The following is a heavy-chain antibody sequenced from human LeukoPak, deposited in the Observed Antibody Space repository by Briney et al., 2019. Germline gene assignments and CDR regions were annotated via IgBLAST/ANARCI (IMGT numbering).Heavy chain of an antibody. V-gene: IGHV1-3*01. CDR3: ARARWTSTVTTYYLDY. CDR2: INAGNGKP. J-gene: IGHJ4*02. D-gene: IGHD4-17*01. CDR1: GYSFSDYA. Sequence: GASVKVSCKASGYSFSDYAVQWVRQAPGQRLEWMGWINAGNGKPKYSQKFQDRVTITRDTSATTAYLDLSSLRSEDTAVYYCARARWTSTVTTYYLDYWGQGTLVTVSS.